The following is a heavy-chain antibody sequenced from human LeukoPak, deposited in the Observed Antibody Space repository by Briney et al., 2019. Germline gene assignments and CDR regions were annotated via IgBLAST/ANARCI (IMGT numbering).Heavy chain of an antibody. CDR2: XXXXXXX. J-gene: IGHJ6*02. V-gene: IGHV4-59*01. Sequence: SETLSLTCTVYSGSISSYYWSWIRQPLGKGLXXXXXXXXXXXXXXXPSLKSRVTISVDTSKNQFSLKLSSVTAADTAVYYCARVPSQGIRFLEWFPSGYYYYGMDVWGQGTTFTVSS. CDR3: ARVPSQGIRFLEWFPSGYYYYGMDV. CDR1: SGSISSYY. D-gene: IGHD3-3*01.